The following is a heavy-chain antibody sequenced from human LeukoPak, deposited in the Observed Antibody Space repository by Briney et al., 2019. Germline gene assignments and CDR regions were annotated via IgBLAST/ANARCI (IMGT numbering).Heavy chain of an antibody. Sequence: SETLSLTCAVYGGSFSGYYWSWIRQPPGKGLEWIGEINHSGSTNYNPSLKSRVTISVDTSKNQFSLKLSSVTAADTAVYYCARRGYSYVHIDCWGQGTLVTVSS. CDR3: ARRGYSYVHIDC. D-gene: IGHD5-18*01. V-gene: IGHV4-34*01. CDR1: GGSFSGYY. CDR2: INHSGST. J-gene: IGHJ4*02.